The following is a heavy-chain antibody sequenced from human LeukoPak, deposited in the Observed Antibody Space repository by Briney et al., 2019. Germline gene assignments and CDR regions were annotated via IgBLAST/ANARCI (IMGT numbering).Heavy chain of an antibody. CDR2: IIPIFGTA. Sequence: ASVKVSCKASGGTFSSYAISCVRQAPGQGLEWMGGIIPIFGTANYAQKFQGRVTITTDESTSTAYMELSSLRSEDTAVYYCARGSSTSLPYYYYMDVWGKGTTVTVSS. CDR3: ARGSSTSLPYYYYMDV. V-gene: IGHV1-69*05. J-gene: IGHJ6*03. CDR1: GGTFSSYA. D-gene: IGHD2-2*01.